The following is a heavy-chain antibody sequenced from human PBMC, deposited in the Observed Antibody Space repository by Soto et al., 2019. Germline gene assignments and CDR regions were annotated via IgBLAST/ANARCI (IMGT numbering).Heavy chain of an antibody. CDR3: ARDFGGFGLNWAPGGYGMDV. J-gene: IGHJ6*02. V-gene: IGHV6-1*01. CDR1: GYSVSSNSAA. CDR2: TYYRSKWYN. D-gene: IGHD2-8*02. Sequence: SHTLSLTCAISGYSVSSNSAALNWIRQSPSRGLEWLGRTYYRSKWYNDYAVSVKSRITINPDTSKNQFSLQLNSVTPEDTAVYYCARDFGGFGLNWAPGGYGMDVWGQGTTVTVSS.